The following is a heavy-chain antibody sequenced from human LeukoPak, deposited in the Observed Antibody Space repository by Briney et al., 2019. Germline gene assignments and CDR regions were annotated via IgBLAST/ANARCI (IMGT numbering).Heavy chain of an antibody. Sequence: GRSLTLSCAASGLTFSSYGMHWVRQAPGEGLEWVAFIRYDGSNKYYADSVKGRFTISRDNYKNTLYLQMNSLRAEDTAVYYCAKEMYYYDSSGYYPLDYWGQGTLVTVSS. J-gene: IGHJ4*02. V-gene: IGHV3-30*02. D-gene: IGHD3-22*01. CDR3: AKEMYYYDSSGYYPLDY. CDR1: GLTFSSYG. CDR2: IRYDGSNK.